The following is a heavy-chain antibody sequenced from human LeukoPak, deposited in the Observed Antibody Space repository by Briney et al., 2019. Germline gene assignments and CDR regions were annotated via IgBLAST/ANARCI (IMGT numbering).Heavy chain of an antibody. CDR2: LYYSGST. V-gene: IGHV4-31*03. CDR1: GGSMSSGAYY. J-gene: IGHJ3*02. CDR3: ARDRGYSYGIVDAFDI. D-gene: IGHD5-18*01. Sequence: PSVTLSLTCTVSGGSMSSGAYYWSWIRQHPGKGLEWIGYLYYSGSTYYNPSLKSRVTISVDTSKNQFSLKLSSVTAADTAVYYCARDRGYSYGIVDAFDIWGQGTMVTVSS.